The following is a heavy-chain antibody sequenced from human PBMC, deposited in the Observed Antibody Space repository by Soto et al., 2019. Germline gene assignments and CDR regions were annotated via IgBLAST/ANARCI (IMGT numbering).Heavy chain of an antibody. D-gene: IGHD3-3*01. V-gene: IGHV1-18*04. CDR3: ARDLRRITIFGVVTHPGMDV. J-gene: IGHJ6*02. Sequence: QVQLVQSGAEVKKPGASVKVSCKASGYTFTSYGISWVRQAPGQGLEWMGWISAYNGNTNYAQKLQGRVTMTTDTPTSTAYMELRSLRSDDTAVYYCARDLRRITIFGVVTHPGMDVWGQGTTVTVSS. CDR2: ISAYNGNT. CDR1: GYTFTSYG.